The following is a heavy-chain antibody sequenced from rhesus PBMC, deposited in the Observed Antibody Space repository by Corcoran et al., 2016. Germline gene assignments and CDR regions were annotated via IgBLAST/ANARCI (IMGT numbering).Heavy chain of an antibody. J-gene: IGHJ4*01. V-gene: IGHV4S11*01. CDR3: ARASGSFDY. CDR1: GGSISSNY. CDR2: IYGSGSST. Sequence: QVQLQESGPGLVKPLETLSLTCAVSGGSISSNYWSWIRPPPGKGLEWIGYIYGSGSSTNYNPSLKSRVTLSVDTSKNQFSLKLSSVTAADTAVYYCARASGSFDYWGQGVLVTVSS. D-gene: IGHD6-25*01.